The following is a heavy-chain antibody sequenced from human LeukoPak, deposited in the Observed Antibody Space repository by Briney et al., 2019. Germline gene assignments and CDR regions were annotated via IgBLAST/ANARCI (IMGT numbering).Heavy chain of an antibody. D-gene: IGHD3-22*01. CDR3: AREPYYYDSSGYYRFDY. Sequence: ASVKVSCKASGYTFTSYAMNWVRQAPGQGLEWMGWINTNTGNPTYAQGFTGRFVFSLDTSVSTAYLQISSLKAEDTAVYYCAREPYYYDSSGYYRFDYWGQGPLVTVSS. CDR2: INTNTGNP. CDR1: GYTFTSYA. V-gene: IGHV7-4-1*02. J-gene: IGHJ4*02.